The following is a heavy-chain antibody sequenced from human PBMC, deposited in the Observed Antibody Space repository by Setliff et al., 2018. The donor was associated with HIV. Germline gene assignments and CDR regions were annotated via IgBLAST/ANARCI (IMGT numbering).Heavy chain of an antibody. Sequence: ASVKVSCKTSGYNFIAYAINWVRQAPGQGFEWMGWINTNTGNPTYAQGFTGRFVFSLDTSVSTAYLQISSLKAEDTAVYYCARTVVVVAANGYYYMDVWGKGTTVTVSS. CDR2: INTNTGNP. CDR3: ARTVVVVAANGYYYMDV. D-gene: IGHD2-15*01. V-gene: IGHV7-4-1*02. J-gene: IGHJ6*03. CDR1: GYNFIAYA.